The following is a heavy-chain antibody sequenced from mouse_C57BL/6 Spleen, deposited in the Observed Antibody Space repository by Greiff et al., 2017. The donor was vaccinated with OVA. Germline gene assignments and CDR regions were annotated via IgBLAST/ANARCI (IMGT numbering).Heavy chain of an antibody. J-gene: IGHJ2*01. CDR1: GFSLTSYG. CDR2: IWSGGST. CDR3: ARRNYYGGSLFDY. V-gene: IGHV2-2*01. D-gene: IGHD1-1*01. Sequence: VQLQQSGPGLVQPSQSLSITCTVSGFSLTSYGVHWVRQSPGKGLEWLGVIWSGGSTDYNAAFISRQSISKDNSKCQVFFKMNSLQADDTAIYCCARRNYYGGSLFDYWGQGTTLTVSS.